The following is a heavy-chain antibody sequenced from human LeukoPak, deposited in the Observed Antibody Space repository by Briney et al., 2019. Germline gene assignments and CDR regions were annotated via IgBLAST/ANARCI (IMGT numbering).Heavy chain of an antibody. V-gene: IGHV4-31*03. CDR2: IYYSGST. CDR3: ARDCDSRWSGYPRLGMDV. D-gene: IGHD3-3*01. Sequence: SETLSLTCTVSGGSISSGGYYWGWIRQHPGTGLEWIGYIYYSGSTYYNPSLKSRVTISVVTSKNQFSLKLSSVTAADTAVYYCARDCDSRWSGYPRLGMDVWGQGTTVTVSS. J-gene: IGHJ6*02. CDR1: GGSISSGGYY.